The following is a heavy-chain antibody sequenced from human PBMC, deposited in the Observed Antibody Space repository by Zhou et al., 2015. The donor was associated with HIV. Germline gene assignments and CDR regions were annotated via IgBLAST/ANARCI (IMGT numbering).Heavy chain of an antibody. Sequence: QVQLVQSGAEVKKPGSSVKVSCKASGGTFSSYTISWVRQAPGQGLEWMGRIIPILGIANYAQKFQGRVTITADKSTSTAYMELSSLRSEDTAVYYCARVGDSGWYSGAFDIWGQGTMVTVSS. CDR1: GGTFSSYT. J-gene: IGHJ3*02. CDR2: IIPILGIA. CDR3: ARVGDSGWYSGAFDI. D-gene: IGHD6-19*01. V-gene: IGHV1-69*02.